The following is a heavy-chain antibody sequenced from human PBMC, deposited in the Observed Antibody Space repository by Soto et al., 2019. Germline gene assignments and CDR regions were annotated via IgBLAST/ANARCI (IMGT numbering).Heavy chain of an antibody. Sequence: EVQVVESGGGLVQPGGSLRLSCAASGFTFSSYYMSWVRQPPGKGLEWVANIKQDGSEKYYVDSVKGRFTISRDNAKNSLYLQLNSLRAEDTAVYYCARDGYSAGFDIWGQGTMLTVSS. CDR2: IKQDGSEK. D-gene: IGHD5-18*01. V-gene: IGHV3-7*01. CDR3: ARDGYSAGFDI. CDR1: GFTFSSYY. J-gene: IGHJ3*02.